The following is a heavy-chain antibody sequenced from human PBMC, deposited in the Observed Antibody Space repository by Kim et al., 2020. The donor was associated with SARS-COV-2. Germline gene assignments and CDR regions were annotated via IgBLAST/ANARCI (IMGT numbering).Heavy chain of an antibody. V-gene: IGHV3-74*01. CDR3: ARDLKRGDYDFYGMDV. D-gene: IGHD3-3*01. J-gene: IGHJ6*02. Sequence: SVKGRFTISRDNAKNMLYLQMGSLRAEDTAVYYCARDLKRGDYDFYGMDVWGQGTTVTVSS.